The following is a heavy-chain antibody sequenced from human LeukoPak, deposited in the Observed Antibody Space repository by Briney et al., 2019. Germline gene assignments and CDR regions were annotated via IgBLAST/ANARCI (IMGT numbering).Heavy chain of an antibody. V-gene: IGHV1-24*01. CDR3: ATXQIDYGDYAYYFDY. CDR2: XXXEXXXT. D-gene: IGHD4-17*01. Sequence: ASVKVSCKVSGYTLTEXXMHWVRQAPGKGXXXXXXXXXEXXXTIXXXXXXXXXXXTEDXSTDTAYMELSSLRSEDTAVYYCATXQIDYGDYAYYFDYWGQGTLVTVSS. J-gene: IGHJ4*02. CDR1: GYTLTEXX.